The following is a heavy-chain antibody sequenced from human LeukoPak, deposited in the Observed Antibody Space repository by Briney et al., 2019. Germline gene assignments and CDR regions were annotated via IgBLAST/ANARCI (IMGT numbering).Heavy chain of an antibody. Sequence: SETLSLTCTVSGDSISSSSYHWGWIRQPPGKGLEWIGNIYYSGSTYYNPSLKSRVTISVDTSKSQFSLKLSSVTAADTAVYYCTRYSTVSGWFDPWGQRTLVTVDS. CDR1: GDSISSSSYH. J-gene: IGHJ5*02. CDR3: TRYSTVSGWFDP. V-gene: IGHV4-39*01. D-gene: IGHD6-13*01. CDR2: IYYSGST.